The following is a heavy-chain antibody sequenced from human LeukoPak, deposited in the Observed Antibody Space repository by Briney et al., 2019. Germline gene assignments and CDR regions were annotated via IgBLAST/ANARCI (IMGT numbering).Heavy chain of an antibody. V-gene: IGHV4-59*08. D-gene: IGHD2-2*01. Sequence: SETLSLTCTVSGGSISSYYWSWIRQPPGKGLEWIGYIYYSGSTNYNPSLKSRVTISVDTSKNQFFLKLSSVTAADTAVYYCARTGVPAALYYYYYGMDVWGQGTTVTVSS. J-gene: IGHJ6*02. CDR1: GGSISSYY. CDR2: IYYSGST. CDR3: ARTGVPAALYYYYYGMDV.